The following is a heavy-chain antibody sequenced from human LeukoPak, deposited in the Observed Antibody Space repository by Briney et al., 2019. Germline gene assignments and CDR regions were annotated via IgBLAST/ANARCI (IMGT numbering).Heavy chain of an antibody. V-gene: IGHV1-18*01. CDR1: GYTFTSYG. CDR2: ISAYNGNT. Sequence: ASVKVSCKDSGYTFTSYGISCVRQAPGQGLEWMGWISAYNGNTNYAQKLQGRVTMTTDTSTSTDYMELRSLRSDDTAVYYCARDLHRGLAARTYYYYGMDVWGQGTTVTVSS. J-gene: IGHJ6*02. D-gene: IGHD6-6*01. CDR3: ARDLHRGLAARTYYYYGMDV.